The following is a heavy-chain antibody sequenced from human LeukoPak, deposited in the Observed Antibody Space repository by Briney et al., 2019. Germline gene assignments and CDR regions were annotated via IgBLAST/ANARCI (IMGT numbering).Heavy chain of an antibody. J-gene: IGHJ6*03. V-gene: IGHV3-23*01. CDR3: AKPRTPGYCSGGSCYYYYYYMDV. CDR2: ISGSGGST. Sequence: PGGSLRLSCAASGFIFSSYGMSWVRQAPGKGLEWVSAISGSGGSTYYADSVKGRFTISRDNSKNTLYLQMNSLRAEDTAVYYCAKPRTPGYCSGGSCYYYYYYMDVWGKGTTVTISS. D-gene: IGHD2-15*01. CDR1: GFIFSSYG.